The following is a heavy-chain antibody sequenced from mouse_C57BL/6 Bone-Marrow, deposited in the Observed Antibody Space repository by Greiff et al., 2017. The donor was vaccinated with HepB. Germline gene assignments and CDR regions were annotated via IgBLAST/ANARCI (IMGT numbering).Heavy chain of an antibody. CDR2: IWRGGST. Sequence: VHLVESGPGLVQPSQSLSITCTVSGFSLTSYGVHWVRQSPGKGLEWLGVIWRGGSTDYNAAFMSRLSITKDNSKSQVFFKMNSLQADDTAIYYCAKNYDYDGSFYYAMDYWGQGTSVTVAS. CDR1: GFSLTSYG. J-gene: IGHJ4*01. CDR3: AKNYDYDGSFYYAMDY. D-gene: IGHD2-4*01. V-gene: IGHV2-5*01.